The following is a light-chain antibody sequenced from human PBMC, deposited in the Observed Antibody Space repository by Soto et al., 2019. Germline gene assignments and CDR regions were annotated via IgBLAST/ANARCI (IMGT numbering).Light chain of an antibody. J-gene: IGKJ1*01. CDR1: QSISSW. Sequence: DIQMTQSPSTLSASVGARVTITCRASQSISSWLAWYQQKPGKAPKLLIYKAYSLESGVPSRFSGSGSGTEFTLTISSLQPDDFATYYCEQYNSFPTFGQGNKVEIK. V-gene: IGKV1-5*03. CDR3: EQYNSFPT. CDR2: KAY.